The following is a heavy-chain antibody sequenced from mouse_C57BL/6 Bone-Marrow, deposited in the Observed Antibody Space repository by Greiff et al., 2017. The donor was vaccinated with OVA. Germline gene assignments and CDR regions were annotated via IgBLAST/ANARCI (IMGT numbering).Heavy chain of an antibody. J-gene: IGHJ2*01. CDR3: TTTTVVVRDY. V-gene: IGHV14-4*01. CDR2: IDPENGDT. D-gene: IGHD1-1*01. CDR1: GFNIKDDY. Sequence: EVQVVESGAELVRPGASVKLSCTASGFNIKDDYMHWVKQRPEQGLEWIGWIDPENGDTEYASKFQGKATITADTSSNTAYLQLSSLTSEDTAVYYCTTTTVVVRDYWGQGTTLTVSS.